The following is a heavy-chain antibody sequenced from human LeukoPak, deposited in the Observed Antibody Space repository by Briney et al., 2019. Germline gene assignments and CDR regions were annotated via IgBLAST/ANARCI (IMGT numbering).Heavy chain of an antibody. D-gene: IGHD1-1*01. CDR2: IVPNSGGT. J-gene: IGHJ4*02. CDR1: GHTFTDYY. CDR3: VTLGGTSFDY. Sequence: ASVKVSCKTSGHTFTDYYIHWVRQAPGQGLEWMGWIVPNSGGTIYAQRFQGRVTMTRDTSISTAYMEVTRLRYDDTAVYYCVTLGGTSFDYWGQGTLVTVSS. V-gene: IGHV1-2*02.